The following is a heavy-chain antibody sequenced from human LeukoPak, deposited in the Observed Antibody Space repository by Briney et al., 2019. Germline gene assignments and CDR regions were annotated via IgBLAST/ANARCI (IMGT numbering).Heavy chain of an antibody. Sequence: KPSETLSLTCTVSGGSISSGDYYWSWIRQPPGKGQEWIGYIYYSGSTYYNPSLKSRVTISVDTSKNQFSLKLSSVTAADTAVYYCARVTYYDSSGPLDYWGQGTLVTVSS. CDR2: IYYSGST. CDR1: GGSISSGDYY. V-gene: IGHV4-30-4*08. CDR3: ARVTYYDSSGPLDY. J-gene: IGHJ4*02. D-gene: IGHD3-22*01.